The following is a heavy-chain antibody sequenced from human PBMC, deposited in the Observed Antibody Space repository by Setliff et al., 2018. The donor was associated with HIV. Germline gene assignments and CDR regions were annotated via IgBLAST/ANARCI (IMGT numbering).Heavy chain of an antibody. CDR3: TTGLPLFCSGGSCLFDF. Sequence: ASVKVSCKVSGFTLTELSMHWVRQAPGKGLEWMGSFNPEDGKTIYAQKFQGRVTMIEDTSTDTAYMELSSLRSGDTAVYYCTTGLPLFCSGGSCLFDFWGQGTLVTVSS. V-gene: IGHV1-24*01. CDR1: GFTLTELS. J-gene: IGHJ4*02. CDR2: FNPEDGKT. D-gene: IGHD2-15*01.